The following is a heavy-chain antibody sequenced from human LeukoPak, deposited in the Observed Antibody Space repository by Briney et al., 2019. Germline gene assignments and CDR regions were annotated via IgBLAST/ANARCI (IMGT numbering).Heavy chain of an antibody. V-gene: IGHV6-1*01. CDR1: GDSVSSNSAA. CDR2: TYYRSKWYN. CDR3: AREIGSSGWYPGGTLDY. Sequence: SQTLSLTCALSGDSVSSNSAAWHWIRQSPSRGLEWLGRTYYRSKWYNDYAVSVKSRITINPDTSKNQFSLQLNSVTPEDTAVYYCAREIGSSGWYPGGTLDYWGQGTLVTVSS. J-gene: IGHJ4*02. D-gene: IGHD6-19*01.